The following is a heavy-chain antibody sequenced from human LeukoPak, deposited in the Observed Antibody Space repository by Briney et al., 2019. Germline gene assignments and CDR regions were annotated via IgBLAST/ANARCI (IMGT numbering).Heavy chain of an antibody. CDR2: ISSSSSYI. Sequence: PGRSLRLSCAASGFTFSSYAMSWVRQAPGKGLEWVSSISSSSSYIYYADSVKGRFTISRDNAKNSLYLQMNSLRAEDTAVYYCARDRHQLLLDAFDIWGQGTMVTVSS. D-gene: IGHD2-2*01. CDR1: GFTFSSYA. J-gene: IGHJ3*02. V-gene: IGHV3-21*01. CDR3: ARDRHQLLLDAFDI.